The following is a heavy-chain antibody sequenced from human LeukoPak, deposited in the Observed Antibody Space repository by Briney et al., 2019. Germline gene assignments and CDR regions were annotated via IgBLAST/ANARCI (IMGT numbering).Heavy chain of an antibody. V-gene: IGHV4-31*03. CDR1: LGSISSGAYY. CDR2: IYHSGST. J-gene: IGHJ4*02. CDR3: ARSSSSPRLDY. D-gene: IGHD6-6*01. Sequence: SETLSLTCTVSLGSISSGAYYWSWIRQHPGKGLEWLGYIYHSGSTYYNPSLESRISISLDTSKNQFSLKLSSVTAADTAVYYCARSSSSPRLDYWGQGTLVTVSS.